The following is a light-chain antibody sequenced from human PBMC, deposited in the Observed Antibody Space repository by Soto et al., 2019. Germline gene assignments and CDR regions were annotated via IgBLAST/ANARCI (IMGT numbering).Light chain of an antibody. CDR2: DVT. J-gene: IGLJ1*01. Sequence: QSALTQPASVSESPGQSITISCTGSSSDVGGYKYVSWYQQHPGKAPKLLIYDVTNRPSGVSNRFSGSKSGYTASLTISGLQSEDEADYYCSSYTSFKTLVFGTGTKITV. V-gene: IGLV2-14*01. CDR1: SSDVGGYKY. CDR3: SSYTSFKTLV.